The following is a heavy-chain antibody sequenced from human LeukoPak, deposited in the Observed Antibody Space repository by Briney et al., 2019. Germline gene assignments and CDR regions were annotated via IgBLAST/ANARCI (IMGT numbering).Heavy chain of an antibody. CDR1: GGSISSSGHY. Sequence: PSETLSLTCTVSGGSISSSGHYWGWIRQPPGKGLEWIGSIYYSGSTYYNPSLKSRVTISVDTSKNQFSLKMRSVTAADTAVYYCGRPLKGTVHVIDYWGQGTLVTVSS. D-gene: IGHD1-1*01. J-gene: IGHJ4*02. CDR2: IYYSGST. CDR3: GRPLKGTVHVIDY. V-gene: IGHV4-39*01.